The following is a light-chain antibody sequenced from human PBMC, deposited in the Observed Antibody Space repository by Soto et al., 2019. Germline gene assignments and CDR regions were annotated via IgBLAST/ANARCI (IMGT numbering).Light chain of an antibody. CDR3: QHYNNWPSWT. CDR1: QSVSTN. Sequence: DIVMTQSPATLAVSPGERATLSCRASQSVSTNLAWYQQKLGQAPRLLIYGASTRATGIPARFSGSGSGTEFTLTISSLQFEDFAVYYCQHYNNWPSWTFGQGTEVQIK. J-gene: IGKJ1*01. V-gene: IGKV3-15*01. CDR2: GAS.